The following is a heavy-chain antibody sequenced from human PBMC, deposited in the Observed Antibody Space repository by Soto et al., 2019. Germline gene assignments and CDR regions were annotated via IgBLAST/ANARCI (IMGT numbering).Heavy chain of an antibody. Sequence: GGSLRLSCAASGFTVSSNYMSWVRQAPGKGLEWVSVIYSGGSTYYADSVKGRFTISRDNSKNTLYLQMNSLRAEDTAVYYCAKPESYYDFWSGYSEYYFDYLGQGNLVTGS. CDR1: GFTVSSNY. CDR2: IYSGGST. J-gene: IGHJ4*02. V-gene: IGHV3-66*04. CDR3: AKPESYYDFWSGYSEYYFDY. D-gene: IGHD3-3*01.